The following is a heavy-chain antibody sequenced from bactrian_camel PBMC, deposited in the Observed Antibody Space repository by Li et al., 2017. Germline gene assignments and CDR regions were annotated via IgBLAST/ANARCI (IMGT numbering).Heavy chain of an antibody. Sequence: HVQLVESGGGLVQPGGSLRLSCAASGFTFSRYWMYWVRQAPGKGLEWVSTIQMEVDGRRTLYADSVKGRFTISRENAKNTVYLQMNNLKPGDTAVYYCVRDGADRPDGGTWSGFVFGHWGQGTQVTVS. CDR2: IQMEVDGRRT. CDR3: VRDGADRPDGGTWSGFVFGH. J-gene: IGHJ4*01. V-gene: IGHV3S1*01. CDR1: GFTFSRYW. D-gene: IGHD6*01.